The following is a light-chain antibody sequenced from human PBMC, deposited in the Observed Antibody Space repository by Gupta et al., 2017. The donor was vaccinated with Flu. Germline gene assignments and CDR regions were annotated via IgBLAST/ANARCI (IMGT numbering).Light chain of an antibody. J-gene: IGKJ2*03. CDR3: QKYGTSPDS. CDR1: QSVFSRY. CDR2: GAS. V-gene: IGKV3-20*01. Sequence: IVLTQSPDTLTLSPGERATLSCRASQSVFSRYLAWYQQKLGQAPRLVIFGASNRATGIPDRFSGSGSGTDFTLTISRLEPEDFAVYHCQKYGTSPDSFGQGTKLEIK.